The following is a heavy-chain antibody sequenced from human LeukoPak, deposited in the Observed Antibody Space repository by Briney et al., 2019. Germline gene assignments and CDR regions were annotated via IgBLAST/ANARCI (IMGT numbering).Heavy chain of an antibody. D-gene: IGHD3-10*01. CDR3: ARDVYGSGSYPFDY. V-gene: IGHV1-2*02. Sequence: ASVKVSRKASGYTFTGYYMHWVRQAPGQGLEWMGWINPNSGGTNYAQKFQGRVTMTRDTSISTAYMELSRLRSDDTAVYYCARDVYGSGSYPFDYWGQGTLVTVSS. CDR2: INPNSGGT. CDR1: GYTFTGYY. J-gene: IGHJ4*02.